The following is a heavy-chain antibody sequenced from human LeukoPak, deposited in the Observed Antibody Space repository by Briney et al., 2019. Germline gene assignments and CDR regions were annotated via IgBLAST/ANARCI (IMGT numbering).Heavy chain of an antibody. CDR3: ARAFTLIVVVPDY. CDR1: GYTFTGYY. D-gene: IGHD3-22*01. V-gene: IGHV1-2*02. Sequence: GASVKVSCKASGYTFTGYYMHWVRQAPGQGLEWMGWINPNSGGTNYAQKFQGRVTMTRDTSISTAHMELSRLRSDDTAVYYCARAFTLIVVVPDYWGQGTLVTVSS. J-gene: IGHJ4*02. CDR2: INPNSGGT.